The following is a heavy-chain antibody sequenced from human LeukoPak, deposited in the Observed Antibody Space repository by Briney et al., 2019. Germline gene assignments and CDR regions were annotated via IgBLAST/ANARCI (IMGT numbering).Heavy chain of an antibody. D-gene: IGHD5-12*01. CDR1: GYTFTSNF. CDR2: INPSGGSA. CDR3: ARDLLPRGYKFRAFDY. Sequence: ASVKVSCKSSGYTFTSNFIHWVRQAPGQGLEWMGIINPSGGSATYAQKFQGRVTMTRDMSTSTVYMELNSLRSEDTAVYYCARDLLPRGYKFRAFDYWGQGTLVTVSS. V-gene: IGHV1-46*01. J-gene: IGHJ4*02.